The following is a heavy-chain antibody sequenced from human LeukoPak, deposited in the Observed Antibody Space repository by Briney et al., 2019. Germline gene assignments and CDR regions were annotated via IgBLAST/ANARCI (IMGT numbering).Heavy chain of an antibody. CDR2: INPSGGST. Sequence: ASVKVSCTASGYTFTSYYMHWVRQAPGQGLEWMGIINPSGGSTSYAQKFQGRVTMTRDTSTGTVYMELSSLRSEDTAVYYCARDNYGDYVTQCFDYWGQGTLVTVSS. D-gene: IGHD4-17*01. V-gene: IGHV1-46*03. J-gene: IGHJ4*02. CDR1: GYTFTSYY. CDR3: ARDNYGDYVTQCFDY.